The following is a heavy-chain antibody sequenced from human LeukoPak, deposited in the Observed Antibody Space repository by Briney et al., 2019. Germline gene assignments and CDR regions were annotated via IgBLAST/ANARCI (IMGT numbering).Heavy chain of an antibody. D-gene: IGHD1-26*01. CDR3: AKRGGSYRYFDF. J-gene: IGHJ4*02. CDR1: GFTFSSSA. V-gene: IGHV3-23*01. CDR2: FSGSGGNT. Sequence: GGSLRLSCAASGFTFSSSAMSWVRQAPGKGLEWISGFSGSGGNTYYADSVKGRFTISRDNPKNTLYLQLNSLSAEDTAVYYCAKRGGSYRYFDFWGQGALVMVSS.